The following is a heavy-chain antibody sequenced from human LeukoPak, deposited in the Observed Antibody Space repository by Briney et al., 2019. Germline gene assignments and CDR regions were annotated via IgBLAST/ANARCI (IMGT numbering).Heavy chain of an antibody. CDR2: ISYDGSNK. Sequence: PGGSLRLSCAASGFTFSSYAMHWVRQAPGKGLEWVAVISYDGSNKYYADSVKGRFTISRDNSKNTLYLQMNSLRAEDTAVYYCARAYLDFDYWGQGTLVTVSS. CDR3: ARAYLDFDY. CDR1: GFTFSSYA. V-gene: IGHV3-30*01. J-gene: IGHJ4*02.